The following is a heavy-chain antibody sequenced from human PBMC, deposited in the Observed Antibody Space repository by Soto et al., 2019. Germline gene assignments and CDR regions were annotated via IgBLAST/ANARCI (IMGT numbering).Heavy chain of an antibody. CDR2: IYYSGST. Sequence: SETLSLTCTVSGGSITSGGYCWTWIRQHPVKGLEWMGHIYYSGSTSYNPSLKSRVTISIDTSKNQFSLKLSSVTAADTAVYYCARAMVVTQNWFDPWGQGTLVTVSS. J-gene: IGHJ5*02. CDR1: GGSITSGGYC. CDR3: ARAMVVTQNWFDP. V-gene: IGHV4-30-4*08. D-gene: IGHD2-21*02.